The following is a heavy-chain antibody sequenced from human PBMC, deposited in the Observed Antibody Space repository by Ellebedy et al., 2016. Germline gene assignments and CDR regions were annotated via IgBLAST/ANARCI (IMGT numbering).Heavy chain of an antibody. CDR3: TGEAGGSFVDS. V-gene: IGHV3-48*04. CDR1: GFTFSSYS. CDR2: ISSSGSLK. D-gene: IGHD1-26*01. J-gene: IGHJ4*02. Sequence: GGSLRLXXAVSGFTFSSYSFNWIRQAPGKGLEWVSHISSSGSLKFYADSLRDRFTISRDNAKNLLHLQMNSLTAEDTAVYFCTGEAGGSFVDSWGQGVLVTVSS.